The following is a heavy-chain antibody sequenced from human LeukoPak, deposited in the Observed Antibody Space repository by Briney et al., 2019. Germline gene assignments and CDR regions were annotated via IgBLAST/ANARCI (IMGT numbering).Heavy chain of an antibody. CDR2: TYYRSKWYN. CDR1: GDSVSSNSAA. V-gene: IGHV6-1*01. Sequence: SQILSLTCAISGDSVSSNSAAWNWIRQSPSRGLEWLGRTYYRSKWYNDYAESVKSRITINSDTSKNQFSLHLNSVTPEDTAVYYCARKGTVTTPFDYWGQGNLVTVSS. J-gene: IGHJ4*02. CDR3: ARKGTVTTPFDY. D-gene: IGHD4-11*01.